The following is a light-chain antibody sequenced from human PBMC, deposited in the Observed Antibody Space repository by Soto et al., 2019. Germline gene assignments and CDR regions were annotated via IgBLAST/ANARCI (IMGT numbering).Light chain of an antibody. J-gene: IGLJ2*01. Sequence: QSVLNQPASVSGSPGQSITISCTGNSSVVGNYNLVSWYQQHPGKAPRVIIYEGSKRPSGVSNRFSGSKSGNTASLTISGLQAEDEADYYCSSYAGNDILVFGGGTKVTVL. CDR2: EGS. V-gene: IGLV2-23*01. CDR1: SSVVGNYNL. CDR3: SSYAGNDILV.